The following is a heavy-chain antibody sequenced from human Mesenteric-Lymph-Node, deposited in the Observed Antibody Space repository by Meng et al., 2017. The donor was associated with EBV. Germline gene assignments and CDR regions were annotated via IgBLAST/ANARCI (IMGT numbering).Heavy chain of an antibody. D-gene: IGHD4-11*01. V-gene: IGHV4-34*01. CDR3: ARQRSDSRLFDY. Sequence: QQWGAGLSKPSETLSLTCAVYGGSFSGYYWTWIRQPPGKGLEWIGEINHSGSTIYNPSLKSRVTMSVDTSKSQFSLKLSSVTAADTAVYFCARQRSDSRLFDYWGQGTLVTVSS. CDR2: INHSGST. J-gene: IGHJ4*01. CDR1: GGSFSGYY.